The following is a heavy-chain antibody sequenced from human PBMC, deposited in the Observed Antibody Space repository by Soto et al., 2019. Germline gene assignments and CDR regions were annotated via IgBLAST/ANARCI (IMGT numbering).Heavy chain of an antibody. D-gene: IGHD4-17*01. V-gene: IGHV1-8*01. J-gene: IGHJ4*02. CDR1: GYTFTNYD. CDR3: VRTAGDLDY. Sequence: QVQLVQSGAEVKKPGASVKVSCKTSGYTFTNYDINWVRQATGQGLEWMGWTNPKSGYTGSAQKFQGRVTMTRDSSTSTAYMELHSLTSEDTAVYFCVRTAGDLDYWGQGTLITVSS. CDR2: TNPKSGYT.